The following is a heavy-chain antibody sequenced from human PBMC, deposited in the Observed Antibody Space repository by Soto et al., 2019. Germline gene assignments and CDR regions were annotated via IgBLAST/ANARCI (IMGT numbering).Heavy chain of an antibody. CDR1: GGSISSGGYY. CDR2: INHSGST. D-gene: IGHD2-2*01. V-gene: IGHV4-31*03. CDR3: ARAGIVVVPAAKNYFDY. Sequence: SETLSLTCTVSGGSISSGGYYWSWIRQHPGKGLEWIGYINHSGSTNYNPSLKSRVTISVDTSKNQFSLKLSSVTAADTAVYYCARAGIVVVPAAKNYFDYWGQGTLVTVSS. J-gene: IGHJ4*02.